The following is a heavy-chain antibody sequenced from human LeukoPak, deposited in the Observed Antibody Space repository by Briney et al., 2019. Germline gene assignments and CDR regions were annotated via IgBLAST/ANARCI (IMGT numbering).Heavy chain of an antibody. CDR2: IKQDGSEK. J-gene: IGHJ4*02. Sequence: GGSLRLSCAASGFTFSSYWMSWVRQAPGKGLEWVANIKQDGSEKYYVDSVKGRFTISRDNAKNSLYLQMNSLRAEDTAVYYCAKEYYYDSSGQESFDYWGQGTLVTVSS. V-gene: IGHV3-7*01. CDR1: GFTFSSYW. CDR3: AKEYYYDSSGQESFDY. D-gene: IGHD3-22*01.